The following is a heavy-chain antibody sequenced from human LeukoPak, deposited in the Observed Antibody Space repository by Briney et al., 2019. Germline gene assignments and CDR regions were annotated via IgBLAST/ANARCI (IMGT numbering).Heavy chain of an antibody. CDR1: GFTFSSYA. CDR2: ISGSGGST. CDR3: AKVSRADDAFDI. J-gene: IGHJ3*02. V-gene: IGHV3-23*01. Sequence: PGGSLRLSCAASGFTFSSYAMSWVRQAPGKGLEWVSAISGSGGSTYYADSVKGRFTISRDNSKNSLYLQMNSLRAEDTALYYCAKVSRADDAFDIWGQGTMVTVSS.